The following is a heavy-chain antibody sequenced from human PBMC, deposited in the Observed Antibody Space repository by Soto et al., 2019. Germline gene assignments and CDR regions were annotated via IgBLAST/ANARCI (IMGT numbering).Heavy chain of an antibody. J-gene: IGHJ4*02. V-gene: IGHV6-1*01. CDR2: TYYRSNWRH. D-gene: IGHD6-19*01. CDR3: ARGVAGSGFDL. Sequence: QTLSLTCAISGNSVSSNTAAWNWIRSSPSRGLEWLGRTYYRSNWRHDYAVSVKSRITVSPDTSKNHFSLQLNSVTPDDTAVYYCARGVAGSGFDLWGQGTLVTVSS. CDR1: GNSVSSNTAA.